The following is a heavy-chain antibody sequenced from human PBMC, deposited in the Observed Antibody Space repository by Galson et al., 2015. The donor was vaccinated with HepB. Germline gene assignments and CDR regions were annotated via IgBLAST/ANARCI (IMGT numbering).Heavy chain of an antibody. CDR2: ISYDGNNQ. D-gene: IGHD6-19*01. CDR1: GFTLSSYG. CDR3: ARGPETGWFAVDY. V-gene: IGHV3-30-3*01. Sequence: SLRLSCAASGFTLSSYGIHWVRQAPGKGLEWVAVISYDGNNQYYADSVKGRFTISRDNSKKTLYLQMNSLRAEDTALYYCARGPETGWFAVDYWGQGTLVTVSS. J-gene: IGHJ4*02.